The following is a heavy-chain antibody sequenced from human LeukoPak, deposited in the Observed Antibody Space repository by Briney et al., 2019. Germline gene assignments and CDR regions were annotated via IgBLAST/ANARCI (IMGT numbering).Heavy chain of an antibody. CDR3: ARALPGQWQYWFDP. D-gene: IGHD6-19*01. CDR1: GGSISSGGYY. CDR2: IYYSGST. J-gene: IGHJ5*02. V-gene: IGHV4-31*03. Sequence: PSETLSLTCTVSGGSISSGGYYWSWIRQHPGKGLEWIGYIYYSGSTYYNPSLKSRVTISVDTSKNQFSLKLSSVTAADTAVSYCARALPGQWQYWFDPWGQGTLVTVSS.